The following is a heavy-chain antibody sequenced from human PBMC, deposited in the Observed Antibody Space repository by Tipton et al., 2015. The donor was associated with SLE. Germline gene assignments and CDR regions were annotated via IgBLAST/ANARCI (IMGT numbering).Heavy chain of an antibody. V-gene: IGHV4-59*07. CDR1: GDSISTNY. Sequence: TLSLTCSVSGDSISTNYWTWIRQPPGKRLEWMGYSYSGGSTNYNPALESRVFISVYTSKSQFSLHLTSVTAADTAVYYCAKWSVVASGQPFGHWGQGILVTVSS. D-gene: IGHD3-3*01. J-gene: IGHJ4*02. CDR2: SYSGGST. CDR3: AKWSVVASGQPFGH.